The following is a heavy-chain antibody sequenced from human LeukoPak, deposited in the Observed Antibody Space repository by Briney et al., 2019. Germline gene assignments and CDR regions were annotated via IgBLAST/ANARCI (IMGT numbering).Heavy chain of an antibody. J-gene: IGHJ4*02. CDR2: INPNSGGT. CDR1: GYTFTGYY. D-gene: IGHD5-12*01. CDR3: GSGGSSGYGSRGEYYFDY. V-gene: IGHV1-2*02. Sequence: ASVTVSCKASGYTFTGYYIHWVRQAPGQGLEWMGWINPNSGGTNYAQKFQGRVTMTRDTSISTAYMEVRWLRSDDTAVYYCGSGGSSGYGSRGEYYFDYWGQGTLVTVSS.